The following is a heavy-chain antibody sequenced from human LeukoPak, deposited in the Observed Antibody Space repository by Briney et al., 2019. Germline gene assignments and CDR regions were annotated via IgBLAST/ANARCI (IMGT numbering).Heavy chain of an antibody. V-gene: IGHV4-39*01. CDR2: IYYSGST. D-gene: IGHD3-3*01. Sequence: SETLSLTCTVSGGSISSSSYYWGWIRQPPGKGLEWIGSIYYSGSTYYNPSLKSRVTISVDTSKNQFSLKLSSVTAADTAVYYCARVFPTIFGVAYTRYSDYWGQGTLVTVSS. CDR1: GGSISSSSYY. CDR3: ARVFPTIFGVAYTRYSDY. J-gene: IGHJ4*02.